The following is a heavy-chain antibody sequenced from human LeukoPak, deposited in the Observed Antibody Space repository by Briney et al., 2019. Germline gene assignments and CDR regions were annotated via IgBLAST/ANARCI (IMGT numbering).Heavy chain of an antibody. CDR3: AKDSFPLYYYDSSGHIGAFDI. Sequence: GGSLRLSCAASGFTFSSYGMHWVRQAPGKGLEWVAVISYDGSNKYYADSVKGRFTISRDNSKNTLYLQMNSLRAEDTAVYYCAKDSFPLYYYDSSGHIGAFDIWGQGTMVTVSS. CDR2: ISYDGSNK. CDR1: GFTFSSYG. D-gene: IGHD3-22*01. V-gene: IGHV3-30*18. J-gene: IGHJ3*02.